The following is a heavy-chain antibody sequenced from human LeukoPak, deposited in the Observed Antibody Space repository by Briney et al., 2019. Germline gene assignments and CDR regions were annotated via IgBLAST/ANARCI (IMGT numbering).Heavy chain of an antibody. CDR1: GFTFNTYW. J-gene: IGHJ4*02. D-gene: IGHD3-16*01. Sequence: GSLRLSCAASGFTFNTYWMSWVRQAPGKGLEWVANIKQDGSEKYYVDSVKGRFTISRDNAKNSLYLQMNSLRAEDTAVYYCARAYVWGSWYYFDYWGQGTLVTVSS. V-gene: IGHV3-7*01. CDR3: ARAYVWGSWYYFDY. CDR2: IKQDGSEK.